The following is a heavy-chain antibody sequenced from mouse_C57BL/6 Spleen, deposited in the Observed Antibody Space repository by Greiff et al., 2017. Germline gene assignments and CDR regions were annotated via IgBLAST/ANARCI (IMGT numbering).Heavy chain of an antibody. V-gene: IGHV1-19*01. Sequence: EVQLQQSGPVLVKPGASVKMSCKASGYTSTDYYMNWVKQSHGKSLEWIGVINPYNGGTSYNQKFKGKATLTVDKSSSTAYMELNSLTSEDSAVYYCARLRSPLDYWGQGTTLTVSS. CDR2: INPYNGGT. CDR3: ARLRSPLDY. D-gene: IGHD1-1*01. J-gene: IGHJ2*01. CDR1: GYTSTDYY.